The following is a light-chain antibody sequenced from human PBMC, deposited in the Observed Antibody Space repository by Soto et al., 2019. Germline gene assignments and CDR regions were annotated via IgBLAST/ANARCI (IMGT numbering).Light chain of an antibody. V-gene: IGKV1-39*01. CDR2: AAS. CDR1: QSIGTY. Sequence: DIQMTQSPSSLSASVGDRVTITCRASQSIGTYLNWYLQKPGKAPQLLIHAASSLQTGAPSRFSGSGSGTEFTLTISSLQPEDFASFYCQQSFSTPPTFGQGTKLAIK. J-gene: IGKJ2*01. CDR3: QQSFSTPPT.